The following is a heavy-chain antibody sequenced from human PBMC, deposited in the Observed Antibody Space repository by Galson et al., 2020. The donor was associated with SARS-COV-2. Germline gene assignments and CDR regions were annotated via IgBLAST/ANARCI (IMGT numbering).Heavy chain of an antibody. D-gene: IGHD6-13*01. Sequence: ASVQVSCKASGYTFTSYGFTWVRQAPGQGLQWMGWISAYNGDTNFAQNIQGRVTMTTDTFTSTAYMELRSLRSDDTAVYYCARAAYNSHDTFDLWGQGTMVTVSS. CDR3: ARAAYNSHDTFDL. J-gene: IGHJ3*01. CDR2: ISAYNGDT. V-gene: IGHV1-18*01. CDR1: GYTFTSYG.